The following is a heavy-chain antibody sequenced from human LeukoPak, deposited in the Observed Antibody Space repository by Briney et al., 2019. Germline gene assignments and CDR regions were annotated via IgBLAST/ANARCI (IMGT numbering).Heavy chain of an antibody. Sequence: GGSLRLSCAASGFTFDDYGMSWVRQAPGKGLEWVCGINWNGGSTGYADSVKGRFTISRDNAKNSLYLQMNSLRAEDTALYYCARGFEYQLLTKYYFDYWGQGTLVTVSS. J-gene: IGHJ4*02. D-gene: IGHD2-2*01. CDR1: GFTFDDYG. V-gene: IGHV3-20*04. CDR3: ARGFEYQLLTKYYFDY. CDR2: INWNGGST.